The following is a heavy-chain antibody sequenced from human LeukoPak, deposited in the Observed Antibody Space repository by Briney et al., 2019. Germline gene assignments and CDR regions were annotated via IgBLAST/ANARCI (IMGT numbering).Heavy chain of an antibody. CDR3: AREMKYDDYRTSDY. V-gene: IGHV1-2*02. J-gene: IGHJ4*02. CDR2: IDSNSGGI. D-gene: IGHD4-17*01. CDR1: GYTFTGYY. Sequence: ASVTVSCTSSGYTFTGYYMHWVRQAPGQGFEWMGRIDSNSGGINYAQKFQGRVTMPRDKSISTVYMELISLRSDDTAVYYCAREMKYDDYRTSDYWGQGALVTVSS.